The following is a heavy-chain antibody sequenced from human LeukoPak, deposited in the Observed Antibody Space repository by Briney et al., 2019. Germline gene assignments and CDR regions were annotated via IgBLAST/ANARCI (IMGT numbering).Heavy chain of an antibody. D-gene: IGHD1-1*01. Sequence: GGSLRLSCAASGFTFSSYWMHWVRQAPGKGLVWVSRINSDGSSTSYADSVKGRFTISRDNSKNTLYLQMNSLRAEDTAVYYCAKALGTRYYYYYYYMDVWGKGTTVTISS. V-gene: IGHV3-74*01. CDR3: AKALGTRYYYYYYYMDV. J-gene: IGHJ6*03. CDR1: GFTFSSYW. CDR2: INSDGSST.